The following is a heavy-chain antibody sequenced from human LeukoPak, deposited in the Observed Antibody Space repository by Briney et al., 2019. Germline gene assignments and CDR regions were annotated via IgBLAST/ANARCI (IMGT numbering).Heavy chain of an antibody. CDR1: GFTFNSYW. V-gene: IGHV3-7*01. D-gene: IGHD6-19*01. J-gene: IGHJ4*02. Sequence: GGSLGLSCAASGFTFNSYWMSWVRQAPEKGLEWVANIKQDGSEKNYVDSVKGRFTISRDNAKNSLYLQMNNLRAEDTAVYYCARVPLHSSGWIFDYWGQGILVTVSS. CDR2: IKQDGSEK. CDR3: ARVPLHSSGWIFDY.